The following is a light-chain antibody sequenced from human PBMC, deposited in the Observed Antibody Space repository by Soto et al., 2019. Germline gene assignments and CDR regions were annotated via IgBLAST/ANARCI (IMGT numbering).Light chain of an antibody. CDR1: QTVSSTY. CDR2: GAS. Sequence: IVLTQSPGTLSLSPGETATLSCRASQTVSSTYLAWYQHKPGRAPRLLIDGASSRAAGIPDRFSGSGSGTDFTLTISRLEPEDLAVYYCQQDYNLPITFGQGTKVDIK. J-gene: IGKJ1*01. V-gene: IGKV3-20*01. CDR3: QQDYNLPIT.